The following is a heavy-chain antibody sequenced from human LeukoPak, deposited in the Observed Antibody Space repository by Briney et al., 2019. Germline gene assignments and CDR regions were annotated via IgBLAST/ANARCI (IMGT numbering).Heavy chain of an antibody. J-gene: IGHJ6*03. CDR3: ARDLGKHIVVVTADYYYYMDV. CDR1: GYTFTDYY. CDR2: IIPIFGTA. D-gene: IGHD2-21*02. V-gene: IGHV1-69*13. Sequence: SVKVSCKASGYTFTDYYVHWVRQAPGQGLEWMGGIIPIFGTANYAQKFQGRVTITADESTSTAYMELSSLRSEDTAVYYCARDLGKHIVVVTADYYYYMDVWGKGTTVTVSS.